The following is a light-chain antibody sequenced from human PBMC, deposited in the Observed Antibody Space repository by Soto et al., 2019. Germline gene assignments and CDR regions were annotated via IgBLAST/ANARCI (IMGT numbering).Light chain of an antibody. J-gene: IGLJ2*01. CDR3: QVWGSNADPYVV. V-gene: IGLV3-21*04. CDR1: KIGGKS. Sequence: SYELTQPPSVSVAPGKTARITCGGNKIGGKSVHWYQRKPGQAPVLIIYNDGDRPSGIPERFSGSNSGNTATLTVSRVEAGDEADYYCQVWGSNADPYVVFGGGTKLTVL. CDR2: NDG.